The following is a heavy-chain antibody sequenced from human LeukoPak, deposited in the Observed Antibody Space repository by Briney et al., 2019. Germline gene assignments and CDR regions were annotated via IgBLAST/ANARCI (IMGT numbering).Heavy chain of an antibody. CDR2: IYHSGST. CDR1: GGSISSGGYS. J-gene: IGHJ4*02. CDR3: NAKGYSYGPDRNYFDY. Sequence: KPSETLSLTCAVSGGSISSGGYSWSWLRQPPGKGLEWIGYIYHSGSTYYNPSLKSRVTISVDRSKNQFSLKLSSVTAADTAVYYCNAKGYSYGPDRNYFDYWGQGTLVTVSS. V-gene: IGHV4-30-2*01. D-gene: IGHD5-18*01.